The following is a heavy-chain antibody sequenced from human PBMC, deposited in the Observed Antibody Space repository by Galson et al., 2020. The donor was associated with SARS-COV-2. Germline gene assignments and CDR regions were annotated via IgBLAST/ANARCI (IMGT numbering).Heavy chain of an antibody. CDR3: ARQYTNSPIDY. D-gene: IGHD1-1*01. CDR1: GFTFSSYW. J-gene: IGHJ4*02. Sequence: GESLKISCAASGFTFSSYWMHWFRQDPRKGLVWVSRTNPGGTSTAYADSVKGRVTVSRDNAKSMLDLQVTSLRAEDTAVYLCARQYTNSPIDYWGQGTLVTVSS. CDR2: TNPGGTST. V-gene: IGHV3-74*01.